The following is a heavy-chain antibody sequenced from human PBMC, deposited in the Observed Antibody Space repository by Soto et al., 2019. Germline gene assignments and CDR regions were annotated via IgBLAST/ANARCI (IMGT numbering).Heavy chain of an antibody. CDR1: GGTFSSYT. J-gene: IGHJ6*02. D-gene: IGHD3-22*01. CDR2: IIPILGIA. Sequence: QVQLVQSGAEVKKPGSSVKVSCTASGGTFSSYTISWVRQAPGQGLEWMGRIIPILGIANYAQKFQGRVTITADKSTSTAYMELSSLRSEDTAVYYCARGYYDSSGYYTKHYYYGMDVWGQGTTVTVSS. CDR3: ARGYYDSSGYYTKHYYYGMDV. V-gene: IGHV1-69*02.